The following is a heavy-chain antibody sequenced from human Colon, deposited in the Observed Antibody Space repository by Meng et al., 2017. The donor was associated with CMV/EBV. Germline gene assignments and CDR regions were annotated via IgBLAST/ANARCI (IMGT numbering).Heavy chain of an antibody. CDR1: GYTFTSYD. J-gene: IGHJ4*02. CDR2: MNPNSGNT. V-gene: IGHV1-8*03. Sequence: ASVKVSCKASGYTFTSYDINWVRQATGQGLEWMGWMNPNSGNTGYAQKFQGRVTITRNTSISTAYMELSSLRSEDTAVYYCARGRHSQTYYDFWSGYYMPYYFDYWGQGTLVTVSS. D-gene: IGHD3-3*01. CDR3: ARGRHSQTYYDFWSGYYMPYYFDY.